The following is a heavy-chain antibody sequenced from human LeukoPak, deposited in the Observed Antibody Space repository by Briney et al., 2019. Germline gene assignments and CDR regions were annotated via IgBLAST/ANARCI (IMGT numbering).Heavy chain of an antibody. V-gene: IGHV1-24*01. Sequence: ASVKVSCKVSGYTLTELSMHWVRQAPGKGLGWMGGFDPEDGETIYAQKFQGRVTMTEDTSTDTAYMELSSLRSEDTAVYYCATDQGQLVRAFDIWGQGTMVTVSS. J-gene: IGHJ3*02. CDR2: FDPEDGET. CDR3: ATDQGQLVRAFDI. D-gene: IGHD6-6*01. CDR1: GYTLTELS.